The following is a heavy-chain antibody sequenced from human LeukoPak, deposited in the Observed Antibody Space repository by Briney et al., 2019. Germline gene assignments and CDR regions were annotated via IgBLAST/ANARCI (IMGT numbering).Heavy chain of an antibody. D-gene: IGHD3-22*01. Sequence: GGSLRLSCAASGFTFSSYEMNWVRQAPGKGLEWVSYISSSGSTIYYADSVKGRFTISRDNAKNSLYLQMNSLRAEDTAVYYCARDPKPYYYDSSGYYSSRWGQGTLVTVSS. CDR3: ARDPKPYYYDSSGYYSSR. CDR1: GFTFSSYE. J-gene: IGHJ4*02. V-gene: IGHV3-48*03. CDR2: ISSSGSTI.